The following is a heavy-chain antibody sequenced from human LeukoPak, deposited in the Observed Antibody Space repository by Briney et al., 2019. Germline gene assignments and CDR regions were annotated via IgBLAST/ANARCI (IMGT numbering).Heavy chain of an antibody. Sequence: SETLSLTCTVSGGSINRYYWNWLRQPPGKPLEWIGHIYYSGNTKYNPSLNSRVTISIDTSQNQFSLKLSSVSAADTAVYYCAREGDDMITFGGVIEWGQGTLVTVSS. D-gene: IGHD3-16*02. CDR3: AREGDDMITFGGVIE. CDR1: GGSINRYY. CDR2: IYYSGNT. V-gene: IGHV4-59*12. J-gene: IGHJ4*02.